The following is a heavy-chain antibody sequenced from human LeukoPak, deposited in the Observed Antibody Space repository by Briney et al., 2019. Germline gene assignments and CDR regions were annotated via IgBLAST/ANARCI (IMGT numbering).Heavy chain of an antibody. V-gene: IGHV1-69*13. J-gene: IGHJ6*03. D-gene: IGHD1-14*01. Sequence: SVKVSCKASGGTFSSYAISWVRQAPGQGLEWMGGIIPIFGTANYAQKFQGRVTITADESTSTAYMELSSLRSEDTAVYYCARGWSANRVHMDVWGKGTTVTVSS. CDR2: IIPIFGTA. CDR3: ARGWSANRVHMDV. CDR1: GGTFSSYA.